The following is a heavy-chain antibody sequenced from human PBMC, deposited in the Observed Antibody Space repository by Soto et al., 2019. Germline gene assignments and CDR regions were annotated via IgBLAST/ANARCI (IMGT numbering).Heavy chain of an antibody. J-gene: IGHJ6*02. V-gene: IGHV3-33*01. CDR2: IWYDGSNK. CDR1: GFTFSSYG. D-gene: IGHD5-12*01. CDR3: AREPIDIVATDYYGMDV. Sequence: GGSLRLXCAASGFTFSSYGMHWVRQAPGKGLEWVAVIWYDGSNKYYADSVKGRFTISRDNSKNTLYLQMNSLRAEDTAVYYCAREPIDIVATDYYGMDVWGQGTTLTVSS.